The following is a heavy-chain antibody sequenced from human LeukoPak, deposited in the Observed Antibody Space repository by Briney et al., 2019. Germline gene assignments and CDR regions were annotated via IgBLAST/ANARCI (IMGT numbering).Heavy chain of an antibody. CDR2: ISYSGST. CDR1: GDSISFYF. J-gene: IGHJ4*02. D-gene: IGHD6-19*01. Sequence: SETLSLTCTVSGDSISFYFWTWIRQLPGEGLQWIGDISYSGSTNYNPSLKSRVTISVDKSKNQFSLKLSSVTAADTAVYYCARAVAGDFDYWGQGTLVTVSS. V-gene: IGHV4-59*12. CDR3: ARAVAGDFDY.